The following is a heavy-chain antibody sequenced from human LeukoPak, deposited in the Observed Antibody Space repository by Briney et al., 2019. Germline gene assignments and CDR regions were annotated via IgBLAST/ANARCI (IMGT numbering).Heavy chain of an antibody. CDR3: ARGGPYGDYPNNWFDP. V-gene: IGHV1-18*01. J-gene: IGHJ5*02. Sequence: ASVKVSCKASGYTFTSYGISWVRQAPGQGLEWMGWISAYNGNTNYAQKLQGRVTMTTDTSTSTAYMELRSLRSDDTAVYYCARGGPYGDYPNNWFDPWGQGTLVTVSS. CDR2: ISAYNGNT. D-gene: IGHD4-17*01. CDR1: GYTFTSYG.